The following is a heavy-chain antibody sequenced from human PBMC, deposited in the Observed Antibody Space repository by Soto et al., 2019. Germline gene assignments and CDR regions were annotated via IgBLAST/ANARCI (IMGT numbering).Heavy chain of an antibody. D-gene: IGHD5-18*01. Sequence: SGPTLVNPTQTLALTRTFSGFSLTTSGVGVGWIRKTPGKALEWLAVIYWDDDKRYNPSLKNRLTITKDTSKNQVVLIMADMDPVDTATYFCAHRGYMYGNWDHGYFDFWGQGTLVTVSS. CDR3: AHRGYMYGNWDHGYFDF. CDR2: IYWDDDK. J-gene: IGHJ4*02. CDR1: GFSLTTSGVG. V-gene: IGHV2-5*02.